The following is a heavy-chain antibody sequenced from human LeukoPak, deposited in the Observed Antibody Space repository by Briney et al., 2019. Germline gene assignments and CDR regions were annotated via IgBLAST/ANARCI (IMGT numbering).Heavy chain of an antibody. J-gene: IGHJ3*02. Sequence: GGSLRLSCAGSGFTLSNYWMHWVRQGPGKGLAWVSRIYSDGSRTTYADSVKGRFTISGDNAKNTLYLQMNSLRADDTAVYYCTRSGRGGAFDIWGQGTMVTVSS. V-gene: IGHV3-74*03. CDR2: IYSDGSRT. CDR1: GFTLSNYW. CDR3: TRSGRGGAFDI. D-gene: IGHD1-26*01.